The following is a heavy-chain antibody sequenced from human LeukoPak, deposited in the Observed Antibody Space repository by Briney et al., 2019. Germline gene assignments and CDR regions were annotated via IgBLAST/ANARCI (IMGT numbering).Heavy chain of an antibody. V-gene: IGHV4-39*05. D-gene: IGHD2-2*01. CDR3: ATYCSSTSCYRRAYDS. CDR1: GGSISGSSYY. CDR2: IYYTGST. J-gene: IGHJ4*02. Sequence: PSETPSLTCTVSGGSISGSSYYWGWIRQPPGKGLEWIGSIYYTGSTYYNPPLKSRVTISVDTSKNQFSLQLSSVTAADTAVYYCATYCSSTSCYRRAYDSWGQGTLVTVSS.